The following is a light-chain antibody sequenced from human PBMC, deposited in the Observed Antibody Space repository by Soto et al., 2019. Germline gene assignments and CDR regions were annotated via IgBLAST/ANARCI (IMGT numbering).Light chain of an antibody. CDR3: QQYNGFPWT. Sequence: EIVMTQSPATLSVSPGERATLSCRASQSISNNLAWYQHKPGQAPRLLIYGASTRATGIPAKFSGSGSGTEFTVTISSLQSEDFAVYYWQQYNGFPWTFGQGTKVEIK. V-gene: IGKV3-15*01. J-gene: IGKJ1*01. CDR1: QSISNN. CDR2: GAS.